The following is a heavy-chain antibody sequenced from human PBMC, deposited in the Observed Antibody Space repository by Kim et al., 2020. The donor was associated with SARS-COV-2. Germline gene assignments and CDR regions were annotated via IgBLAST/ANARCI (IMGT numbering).Heavy chain of an antibody. D-gene: IGHD3-10*01. V-gene: IGHV4-34*01. CDR2: INHSGST. CDR1: GGSFSGYY. J-gene: IGHJ4*02. Sequence: SETLSLTCAVYGGSFSGYYWSWIRQPPGKGLEWIGEINHSGSTNYNPSLKSRVTISVDTSKNQFSLKLSSVTAADTAVYYCARGGYYGSGSSRFDYWGQG. CDR3: ARGGYYGSGSSRFDY.